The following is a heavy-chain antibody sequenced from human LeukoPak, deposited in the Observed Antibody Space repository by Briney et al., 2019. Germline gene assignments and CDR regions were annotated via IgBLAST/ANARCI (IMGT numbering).Heavy chain of an antibody. CDR1: GFTFSSYG. D-gene: IGHD4-17*01. J-gene: IGHJ4*02. V-gene: IGHV3-23*01. CDR3: ARDLSTVTTFLYYFDY. Sequence: GGSLRLSCAASGFTFSSYGMSWVRQAPGKGLEWVSAISGSGGSTYYADSVKGRFTISRDNAKNSLYLQMNSLRAEDTAVYYCARDLSTVTTFLYYFDYWGQGTLVTVSS. CDR2: ISGSGGST.